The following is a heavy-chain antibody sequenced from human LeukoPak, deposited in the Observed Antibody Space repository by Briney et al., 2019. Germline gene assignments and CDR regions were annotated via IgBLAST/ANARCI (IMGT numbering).Heavy chain of an antibody. Sequence: ASVKVSCKASGYTFTDYYMHWVRQAPGQGLEWMGIINPSGDSKSYAQKFQGRVTLTRDTSTSTVYMELSSLRSEDTAVYYCASVLYCGADCYSGRYFFDYWGQGTLVTVSS. D-gene: IGHD2-21*02. J-gene: IGHJ4*02. CDR2: INPSGDSK. CDR3: ASVLYCGADCYSGRYFFDY. V-gene: IGHV1-46*01. CDR1: GYTFTDYY.